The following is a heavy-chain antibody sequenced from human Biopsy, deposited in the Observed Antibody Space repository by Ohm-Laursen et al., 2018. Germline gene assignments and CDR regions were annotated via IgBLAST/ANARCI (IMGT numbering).Heavy chain of an antibody. V-gene: IGHV3-23*01. Sequence: SLRLSCTATGFTFSSYWMTWVRQAPGQGPDWVSTISANGATSYYADSVKGRFTISRDNSKNTLYLQMNSVRADDTAIYYCAKGGSITIFGVVINNGFDPWGQGTRGTVSS. CDR3: AKGGSITIFGVVINNGFDP. CDR1: GFTFSSYW. D-gene: IGHD3-3*01. CDR2: ISANGATS. J-gene: IGHJ5*02.